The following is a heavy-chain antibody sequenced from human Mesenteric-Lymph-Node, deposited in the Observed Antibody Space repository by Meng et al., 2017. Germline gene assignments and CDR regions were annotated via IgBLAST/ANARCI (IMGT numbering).Heavy chain of an antibody. CDR1: GYSISSSNW. V-gene: IGHV4-28*03. CDR3: ARVGQWLPIDY. CDR2: IYYSGST. Sequence: VQLQEPGPGLVKPSDTLSLTCAVSGYSISSSNWWGWIRQPPGKGLEWIGYIYYSGSTYYNPSLKSRVTISVDKSKNQFSLNLSSVTAADTAVYYCARVGQWLPIDYWGQGTLVTVSS. D-gene: IGHD6-19*01. J-gene: IGHJ4*02.